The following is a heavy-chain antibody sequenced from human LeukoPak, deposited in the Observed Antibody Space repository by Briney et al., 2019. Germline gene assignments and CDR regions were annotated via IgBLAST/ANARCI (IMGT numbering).Heavy chain of an antibody. Sequence: SGGSLRLSCAASGFTVSSNYMSWVRQAPGKGLEWVSVIYSGGSTYYADSVKGRFTISRDNSKNSLYLRMNSLRAEDTALYYCAKDSYDFWSGFDYWGRGTLVTVSS. CDR3: AKDSYDFWSGFDY. CDR1: GFTVSSNY. D-gene: IGHD3-3*01. V-gene: IGHV3-53*01. J-gene: IGHJ4*02. CDR2: IYSGGST.